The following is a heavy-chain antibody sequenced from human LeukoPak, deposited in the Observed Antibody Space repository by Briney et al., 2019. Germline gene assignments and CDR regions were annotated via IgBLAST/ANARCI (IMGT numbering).Heavy chain of an antibody. CDR3: TTDISIQPELPIDY. D-gene: IGHD1-7*01. J-gene: IGHJ4*02. Sequence: PGGSLRLSCAASGFPFSNAWMSWVREAPGKGLEGVGRIKSKTDGGTTDYAAPVKGRFTISRDDSKNTLYLQMNSLKTEDTAVYYCTTDISIQPELPIDYWGQGTLVTVSS. CDR2: IKSKTDGGTT. V-gene: IGHV3-15*01. CDR1: GFPFSNAW.